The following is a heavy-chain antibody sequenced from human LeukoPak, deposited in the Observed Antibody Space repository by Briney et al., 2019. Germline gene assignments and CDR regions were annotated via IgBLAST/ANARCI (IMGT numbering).Heavy chain of an antibody. CDR2: IDPSDSYT. D-gene: IGHD6-19*01. V-gene: IGHV5-10-1*01. CDR3: ARQSSQKYSSGWYGGYFGY. J-gene: IGHJ4*02. CDR1: GYSFTSYW. Sequence: GESLKISCKGSGYSFTSYWISWVRQMPGKGLEWMGRIDPSDSYTNYSPSFQGHVTISADKSISTAYLQWSSLKASDTAMYYCARQSSQKYSSGWYGGYFGYWGQGTLVTVSS.